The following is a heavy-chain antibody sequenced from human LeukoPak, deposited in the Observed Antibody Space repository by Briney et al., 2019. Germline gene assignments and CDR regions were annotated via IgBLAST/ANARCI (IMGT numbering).Heavy chain of an antibody. D-gene: IGHD2-15*01. Sequence: ASVKVSCKASGYTITGYYMHWVRQAPGQGLEWMGRINPNSGGTNYAQKFQGRVTMTRDMSISTAYMELSRLRSDDTAVYYCARILGYCSGGSCYSGGGGQDFDYWGQGTLVTVSS. CDR3: ARILGYCSGGSCYSGGGGQDFDY. CDR2: INPNSGGT. CDR1: GYTITGYY. V-gene: IGHV1-2*06. J-gene: IGHJ4*02.